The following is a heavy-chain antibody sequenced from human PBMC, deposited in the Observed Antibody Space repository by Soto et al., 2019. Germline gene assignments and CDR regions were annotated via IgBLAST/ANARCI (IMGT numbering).Heavy chain of an antibody. Sequence: GGSLRLSCAASGFTVSSTYMTWVRQAPGKGLEWVSVIYIGGSTYYIDSVKGRFTISRDNSKNTLSLQMNSLRAEDTAMYYCARGTNRLLVFWDQGTLVTVSS. J-gene: IGHJ4*02. V-gene: IGHV3-66*01. CDR2: IYIGGST. CDR1: GFTVSSTY. CDR3: ARGTNRLLVF. D-gene: IGHD1-1*01.